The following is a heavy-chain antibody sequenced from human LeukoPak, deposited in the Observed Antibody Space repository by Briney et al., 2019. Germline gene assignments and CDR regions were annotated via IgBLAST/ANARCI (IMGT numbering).Heavy chain of an antibody. J-gene: IGHJ3*02. CDR1: GFAFSSCA. CDR3: AKSRSNWPEDAFDI. D-gene: IGHD4-11*01. V-gene: IGHV3-23*01. CDR2: ISGSGGST. Sequence: QAGGSLRLSCAASGFAFSSCAMSWVRQTPGKGLKWVSTISGSGGSTYYADSVKGRFTISRDNSKNTLFLQMNNLRAEDTAVYYCAKSRSNWPEDAFDIWGQGTMVTVSS.